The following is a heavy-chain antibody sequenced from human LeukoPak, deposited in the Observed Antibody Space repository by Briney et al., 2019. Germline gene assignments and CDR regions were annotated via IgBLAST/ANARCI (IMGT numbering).Heavy chain of an antibody. V-gene: IGHV4-4*07. CDR2: IYTSGST. Sequence: PSETLSLTCTVSGGSISSYYWSWIRQPAGKGLEWIGRIYTSGSTNYNPSLKSRVTMSVDTSKNQFSLKLSSVTAADTAVYYCARTEQWLVPQWGYYYYMDVWGKGTTVTVSS. CDR1: GGSISSYY. J-gene: IGHJ6*03. D-gene: IGHD6-19*01. CDR3: ARTEQWLVPQWGYYYYMDV.